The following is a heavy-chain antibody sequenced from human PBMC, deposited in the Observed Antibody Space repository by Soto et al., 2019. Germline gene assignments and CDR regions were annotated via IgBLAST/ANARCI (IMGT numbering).Heavy chain of an antibody. Sequence: SETLSLTCTVSGGSISSYYWSWIRQPPGKVLEWIGYIYYSGSTNYNPSLKSRVTISVDTSKNQFSLKLSSVTAADTAVYYCAKMATIGTFDYWGQGTLVTVSS. CDR2: IYYSGST. CDR1: GGSISSYY. D-gene: IGHD5-12*01. J-gene: IGHJ4*02. V-gene: IGHV4-59*08. CDR3: AKMATIGTFDY.